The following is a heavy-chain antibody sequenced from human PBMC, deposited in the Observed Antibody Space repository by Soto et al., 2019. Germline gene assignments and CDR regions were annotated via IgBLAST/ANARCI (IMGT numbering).Heavy chain of an antibody. D-gene: IGHD6-13*01. CDR3: ARARQQLRWFDA. CDR1: GDSVSSNSAA. J-gene: IGHJ5*01. Sequence: PSQTLPLTCAISGDSVSSNSAAWNCIRQSPSRGLEWLGRTYYRSKWSSDYAVSVESRIIINADTSNNHFSLRLSSVTPDDTAVYYCARARQQLRWFDAWGQGILVTVSS. V-gene: IGHV6-1*01. CDR2: TYYRSKWSS.